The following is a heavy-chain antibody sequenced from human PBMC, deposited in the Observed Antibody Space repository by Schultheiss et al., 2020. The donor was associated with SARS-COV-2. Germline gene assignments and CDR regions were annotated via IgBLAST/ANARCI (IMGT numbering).Heavy chain of an antibody. V-gene: IGHV3-73*01. CDR3: TTESVANFDY. Sequence: GGSLRLSCAASGFTFSSYEMNWVRQAPGKGLEWVGRIRSKANSYATAYAASVKGRFTISRDDSKNTLYLQMNSLKTEDTAVYYCTTESVANFDYWGQGTLVTVSS. CDR1: GFTFSSYE. J-gene: IGHJ4*02. D-gene: IGHD5-12*01. CDR2: IRSKANSYAT.